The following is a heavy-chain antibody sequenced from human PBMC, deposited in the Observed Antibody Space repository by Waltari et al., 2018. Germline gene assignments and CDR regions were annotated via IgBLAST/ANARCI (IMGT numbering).Heavy chain of an antibody. D-gene: IGHD3-9*01. CDR1: GGSISSESYY. CDR3: ARLSYHIVTGYGWFDP. V-gene: IGHV4-39*01. J-gene: IGHJ5*02. Sequence: QLQLQESGPGLVKPSETLSLTCTVSGGSISSESYYWGWFRQPPGKVLEWIGIISYSGSTYYNPSLKSRVNISVATSKNQFSLKLSSVTAADTAVYYCARLSYHIVTGYGWFDPWGLGTLVTVSS. CDR2: ISYSGST.